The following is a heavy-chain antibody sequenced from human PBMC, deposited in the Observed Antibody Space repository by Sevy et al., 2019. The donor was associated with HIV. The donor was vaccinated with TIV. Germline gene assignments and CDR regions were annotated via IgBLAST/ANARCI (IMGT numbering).Heavy chain of an antibody. D-gene: IGHD2-15*01. V-gene: IGHV3-21*01. CDR3: ASEYCSGGSCYFDY. Sequence: GGSLRLSCAASGFTFSSYSMNWVRHAPGKGLEWVSSISSSSSYIYYADSVKGRFTISRDNAKNSLYLQMNSLRAEDTAVYYCASEYCSGGSCYFDYWGQGTLVTVSS. J-gene: IGHJ4*02. CDR1: GFTFSSYS. CDR2: ISSSSSYI.